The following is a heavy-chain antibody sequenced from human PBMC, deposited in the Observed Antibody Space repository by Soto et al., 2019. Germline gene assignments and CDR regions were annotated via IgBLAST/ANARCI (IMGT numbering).Heavy chain of an antibody. CDR1: GYISTDDA. CDR3: ARDDNGSYYFDS. D-gene: IGHD1-26*01. J-gene: IGHJ4*02. V-gene: IGHV1-3*04. CDR2: INTGNGNT. Sequence: ASVKVSCKASGYISTDDAIHWMRQAPGQRLEWMGWINTGNGNTKYSQKFQGRVTIVRDTSATTSYMELNSLRSEDTAVYYCARDDNGSYYFDSWGQGTLVTVSS.